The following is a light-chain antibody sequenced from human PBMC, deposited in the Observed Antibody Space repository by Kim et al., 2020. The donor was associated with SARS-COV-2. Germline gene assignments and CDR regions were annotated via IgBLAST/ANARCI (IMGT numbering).Light chain of an antibody. Sequence: DIQMTQSPSTLSASVGDRVTITCRASQTVHSWLAWYQQKPGKAPKLLIYKASNLESGVPSRFIGSGSGTDFTLTISSLQPDDFATYFCHQYNTYLWTFGQGTKVDIK. J-gene: IGKJ1*01. CDR2: KAS. CDR3: HQYNTYLWT. CDR1: QTVHSW. V-gene: IGKV1-5*03.